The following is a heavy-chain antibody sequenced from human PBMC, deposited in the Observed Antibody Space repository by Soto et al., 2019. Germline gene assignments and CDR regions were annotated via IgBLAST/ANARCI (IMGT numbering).Heavy chain of an antibody. J-gene: IGHJ6*02. CDR2: ISGYNGDT. V-gene: IGHV1-18*01. CDR1: GYTFTRYG. Sequence: QGQLVQSGAEVKKPGASVKVSCKASGYTFTRYGISWVRQAPGQGLEWMGWISGYNGDTKYAQKFQGRVTXTXDXSAXTAYMELRSLTSDDRAVYYCAKNGQPPYYYYGMDVWGQGTTVTVSS. D-gene: IGHD2-8*01. CDR3: AKNGQPPYYYYGMDV.